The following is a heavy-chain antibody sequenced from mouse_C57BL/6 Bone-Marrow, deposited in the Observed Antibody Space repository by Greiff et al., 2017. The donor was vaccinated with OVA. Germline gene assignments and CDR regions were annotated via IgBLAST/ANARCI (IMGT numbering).Heavy chain of an antibody. CDR3: ARGDYGSRIDY. V-gene: IGHV1-7*01. Sequence: QVQLQQSGADLAKPGASVKLSCKASGYTFTSYWMHWVKQRPGQGLEWIGYINPSSGYTKYNQKFKDKATLTADKSSSAAYMQLSRLTYEDAAVYCGARGDYGSRIDYWGQGTTLTVSS. J-gene: IGHJ2*01. D-gene: IGHD1-1*01. CDR2: INPSSGYT. CDR1: GYTFTSYW.